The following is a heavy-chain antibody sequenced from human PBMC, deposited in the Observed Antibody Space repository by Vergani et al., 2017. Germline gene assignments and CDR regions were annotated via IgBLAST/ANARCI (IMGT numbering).Heavy chain of an antibody. CDR1: GGSITSGGYY. V-gene: IGHV4-31*03. J-gene: IGHJ4*02. Sequence: QVQLQESGPGLVKPSQTLSLTCSVSGGSITSGGYYWTWIRQHPGKGLEWIGYIYYGGSTYYNPSLKSRVTISVDTSKNQFSLKLSSVTAADTAVYYCARTPRYEFRGRWLQFGYFDYWGQGTLVTVSS. CDR3: ARTPRYEFRGRWLQFGYFDY. CDR2: IYYGGST. D-gene: IGHD5-24*01.